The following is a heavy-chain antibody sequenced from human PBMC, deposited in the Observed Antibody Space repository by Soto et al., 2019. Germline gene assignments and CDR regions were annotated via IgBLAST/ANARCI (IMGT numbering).Heavy chain of an antibody. J-gene: IGHJ6*02. CDR3: ARGATIFGVVIIPTYYYYYYGMDV. CDR2: INAGNGNT. Sequence: QVQLVQSGAEVKKPGASVKVSCKASGYTFTSYAMHWVRQAPGQRLEWMGWINAGNGNTKYSQKFQSRVTITRDTSASTAYMELSSLRSEDTAVYYCARGATIFGVVIIPTYYYYYYGMDVWGQGTTVTVSS. D-gene: IGHD3-3*01. V-gene: IGHV1-3*01. CDR1: GYTFTSYA.